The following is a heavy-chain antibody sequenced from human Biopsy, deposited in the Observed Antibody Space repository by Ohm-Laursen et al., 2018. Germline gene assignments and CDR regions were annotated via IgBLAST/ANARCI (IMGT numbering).Heavy chain of an antibody. D-gene: IGHD6-19*01. Sequence: ASVKVSCKASGYSFTSYYMHWVRQAPGQGLEWMGMINPSGSTTICPQIFQGRVTMTRDTSKSTVYMELSSLRSADTAVYFCARNTGWYGDLYYFDYWGQGTLVTVSS. CDR2: INPSGSTT. CDR3: ARNTGWYGDLYYFDY. V-gene: IGHV1-46*01. J-gene: IGHJ4*02. CDR1: GYSFTSYY.